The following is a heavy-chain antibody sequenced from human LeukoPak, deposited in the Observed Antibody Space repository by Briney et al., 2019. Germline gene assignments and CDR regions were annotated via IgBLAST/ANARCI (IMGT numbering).Heavy chain of an antibody. D-gene: IGHD6-19*01. CDR2: IYSGGST. J-gene: IGHJ4*02. CDR3: ARDPLFSAGIAVAGRDY. Sequence: GGSLRLSCAASGFTVSSNYMSWVRQAPGKGLEWVSVIYSGGSTYYADSVKGRFTISRDNSKNTLYLQMNSLRDEDTAVYYCARDPLFSAGIAVAGRDYWGQGTLVTVSS. CDR1: GFTVSSNY. V-gene: IGHV3-66*01.